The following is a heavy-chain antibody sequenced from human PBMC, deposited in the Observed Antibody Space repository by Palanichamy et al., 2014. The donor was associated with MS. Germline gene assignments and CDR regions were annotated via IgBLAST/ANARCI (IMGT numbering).Heavy chain of an antibody. CDR3: ARDPSLAADYYFEY. CDR1: GFTFSSYA. CDR2: ISFDGKNK. V-gene: IGHV3-30*04. D-gene: IGHD6-13*01. Sequence: GSGGGRGPASGGPSRLSCAASGFTFSSYAMHWVRQAPGKGLEWVAVISFDGKNKHYADSVKGRFTISRDNSKNTLFLQMNSLRAEDTAVYYCARDPSLAADYYFEYWGQGTLVTVSS. J-gene: IGHJ4*02.